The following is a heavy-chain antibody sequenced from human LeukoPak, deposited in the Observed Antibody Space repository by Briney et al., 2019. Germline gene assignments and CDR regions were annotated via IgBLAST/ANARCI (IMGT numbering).Heavy chain of an antibody. V-gene: IGHV7-4-1*02. CDR1: GYTFTSYA. Sequence: ASGKVSCKASGYTFTSYAMNWVRQAPGQGLEWMGWINTNTGNPTYAQGFTGRFVFSLDTSVSTAYLQISSLKAEDTAVYYCARDLHGDYETANWFDPWGQGTLVTVSS. D-gene: IGHD4-17*01. CDR2: INTNTGNP. J-gene: IGHJ5*02. CDR3: ARDLHGDYETANWFDP.